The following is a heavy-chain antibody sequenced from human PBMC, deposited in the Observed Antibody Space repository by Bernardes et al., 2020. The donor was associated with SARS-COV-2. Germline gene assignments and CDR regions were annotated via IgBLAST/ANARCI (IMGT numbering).Heavy chain of an antibody. CDR2: IGTDGSTT. J-gene: IGHJ5*02. D-gene: IGHD2-15*01. V-gene: IGHV3-74*01. CDR1: GFTFSSYD. Sequence: GGSLRLSCAASGFTFSSYDMHWVRQATGKGLEWVSAIGTDGSTTNYADSVKGRFTISRDNAKNTVYLQMNSLRAEDTAVYYCARGYCSGGNCYGFWFDPWGQGTLVTVSS. CDR3: ARGYCSGGNCYGFWFDP.